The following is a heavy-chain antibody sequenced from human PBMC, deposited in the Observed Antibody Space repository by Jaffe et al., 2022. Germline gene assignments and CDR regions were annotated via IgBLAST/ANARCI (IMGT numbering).Heavy chain of an antibody. V-gene: IGHV1-69*08. J-gene: IGHJ3*02. CDR1: GGTFSSYT. CDR3: AREGDIVVVVAADAFDI. Sequence: QVQLVQSGAEVKKPGSSVKVSCKASGGTFSSYTISWVRQAPGQGLEWMGRIIPILGIANYAQKFQGRVTITADKSTSTAYMELSSLRSEDTAVYYCAREGDIVVVVAADAFDIWGQGTMVTVSS. D-gene: IGHD2-15*01. CDR2: IIPILGIA.